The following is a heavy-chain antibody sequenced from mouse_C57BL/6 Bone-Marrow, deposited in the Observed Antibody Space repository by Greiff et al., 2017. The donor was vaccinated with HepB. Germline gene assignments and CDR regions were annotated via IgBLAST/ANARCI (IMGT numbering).Heavy chain of an antibody. J-gene: IGHJ2*01. CDR2: IHPNSGST. V-gene: IGHV1-64*01. Sequence: QVQLQQPGAELVKPGASVKLSCKASGYTFTSYWMHWVKQRPGQGLEWIGMIHPNSGSTNYNEKFKSKATLTVDKSSSTAYMQLSSLTSEDSAVYYCARDRTVVASDYWGQGTTLTVSS. CDR1: GYTFTSYW. CDR3: ARDRTVVASDY. D-gene: IGHD1-1*01.